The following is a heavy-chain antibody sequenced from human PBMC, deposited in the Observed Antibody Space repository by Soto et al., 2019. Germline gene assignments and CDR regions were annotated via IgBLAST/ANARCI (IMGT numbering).Heavy chain of an antibody. CDR1: GFTVSSNY. Sequence: GGSLRLSCAASGFTVSSNYMSWVRQAPGKGLEWVSVIYSGGSTYYADSVKGRFTISRDNSKNTLYLQMNSLRAEDTAVYYCASSYYYDSSGYYSWGQGTLVTVSS. V-gene: IGHV3-53*01. CDR2: IYSGGST. D-gene: IGHD3-22*01. CDR3: ASSYYYDSSGYYS. J-gene: IGHJ4*02.